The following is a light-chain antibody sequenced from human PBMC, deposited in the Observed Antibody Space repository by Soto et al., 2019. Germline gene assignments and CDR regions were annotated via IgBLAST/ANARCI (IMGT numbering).Light chain of an antibody. CDR3: QQSYSSPWT. CDR1: QTITNY. Sequence: DIQMTQSPSSLSASVGDRVTITCRASQTITNYLNWYQQKPGKAPKLLIYAASTLLSGVPSRFSGGGSGTDFTLTIHSLQPEDFATYYCQQSYSSPWTFGQGTKVEIK. J-gene: IGKJ1*01. V-gene: IGKV1-39*01. CDR2: AAS.